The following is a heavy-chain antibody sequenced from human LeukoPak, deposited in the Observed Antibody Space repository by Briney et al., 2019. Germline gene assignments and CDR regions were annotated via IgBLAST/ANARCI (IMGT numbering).Heavy chain of an antibody. D-gene: IGHD1-26*01. Sequence: GGSLRLSCAASGFTFSSYWMSWVRQAPGKGREWVANIKQDGSEKNYVDSVKGRFTISRDNAKNSLYLQMNSLRAEDTAVYYCARGAPGGSYYLDWGQGTLVTVSS. CDR3: ARGAPGGSYYLD. V-gene: IGHV3-7*03. CDR2: IKQDGSEK. J-gene: IGHJ4*02. CDR1: GFTFSSYW.